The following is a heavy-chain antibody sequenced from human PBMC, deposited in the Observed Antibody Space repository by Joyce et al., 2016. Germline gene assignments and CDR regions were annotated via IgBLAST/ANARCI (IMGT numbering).Heavy chain of an antibody. D-gene: IGHD3-22*01. Sequence: QLQLQESGPGLVKPLETLSLTCIVSGGAISSSSYYWGWIRQPPGKGLEWIGSIFDGGNTFYNPSLKSRVTISVDTSKNHFSLKLSSVTAADTAVYYCGRQGTYDDSRGHYNYWGQGTLATVSS. CDR2: IFDGGNT. J-gene: IGHJ4*02. CDR1: GGAISSSSYY. V-gene: IGHV4-39*01. CDR3: GRQGTYDDSRGHYNY.